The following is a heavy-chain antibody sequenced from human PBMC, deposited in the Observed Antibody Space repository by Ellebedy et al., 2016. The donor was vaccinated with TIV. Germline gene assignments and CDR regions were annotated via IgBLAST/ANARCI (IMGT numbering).Heavy chain of an antibody. Sequence: PGGSLRLSCAASGFTSANYWMSWLRQAPGKGLELLANIKQYGSETYYVDSVKGRFTISRDNAKNSLYLQMNTLRVEDTAVYYCARGGLQYPDFWGQGTLVTVSS. J-gene: IGHJ4*02. CDR3: ARGGLQYPDF. CDR1: GFTSANYW. D-gene: IGHD4-11*01. CDR2: IKQYGSET. V-gene: IGHV3-7*01.